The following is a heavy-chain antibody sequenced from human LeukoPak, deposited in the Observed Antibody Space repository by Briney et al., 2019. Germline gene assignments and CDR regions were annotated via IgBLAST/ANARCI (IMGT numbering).Heavy chain of an antibody. J-gene: IGHJ3*02. Sequence: TSETLSLTCTVSGGSISSSSNFWGWIRQPPGKGLEWIGSISYSGSTYYNPSLKSRVTISVDTSKNQFSLKLSSVTAADTAVYCCARPRAYCGGDCYSYTFDIWGRGTMVTVSS. CDR1: GGSISSSSNF. D-gene: IGHD2-21*02. CDR2: ISYSGST. V-gene: IGHV4-39*01. CDR3: ARPRAYCGGDCYSYTFDI.